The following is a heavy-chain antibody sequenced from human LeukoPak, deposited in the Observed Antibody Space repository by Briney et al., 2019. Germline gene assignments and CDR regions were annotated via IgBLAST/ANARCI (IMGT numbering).Heavy chain of an antibody. Sequence: ASVKASCKVSGYTLTELSMHWVRQAPGKGLAWMGGFDPEDGETIYAQKFQGRVTMTEDTSTDTAYMELSSLRSEDTAVYYCATGGSRIVVVPAAMGTWGQGTLVTVSS. CDR2: FDPEDGET. J-gene: IGHJ5*02. CDR1: GYTLTELS. D-gene: IGHD2-2*01. CDR3: ATGGSRIVVVPAAMGT. V-gene: IGHV1-24*01.